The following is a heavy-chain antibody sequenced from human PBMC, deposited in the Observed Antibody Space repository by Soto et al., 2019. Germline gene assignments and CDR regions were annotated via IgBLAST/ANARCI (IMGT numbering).Heavy chain of an antibody. CDR3: AREGFGELLSRYYYYGMDV. V-gene: IGHV1-8*01. Sequence: ASVKVSCKASGYTFTSYDINWVRQATGQGLEWMGWMNPNSGNTGYAQKFQGRVTMTRNTSISTAYMELSSLRSEDTAVYYCAREGFGELLSRYYYYGMDVWGQGTTVTVS. D-gene: IGHD3-10*01. CDR1: GYTFTSYD. J-gene: IGHJ6*02. CDR2: MNPNSGNT.